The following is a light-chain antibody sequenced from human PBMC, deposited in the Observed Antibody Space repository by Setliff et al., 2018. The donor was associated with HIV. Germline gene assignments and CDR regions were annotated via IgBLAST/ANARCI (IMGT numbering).Light chain of an antibody. CDR2: QAT. CDR1: SNDVGRYDL. V-gene: IGLV2-23*01. Sequence: QSVLTQPASVSGSPGQSITISCTGTSNDVGRYDLVSWYQQHPARAPKLIIYQATRRPSGVSNRFSGSKSGNVASLTISGLQAEDEADYYCCSNTGSNTFVF. J-gene: IGLJ1*01. CDR3: CSNTGSNTFV.